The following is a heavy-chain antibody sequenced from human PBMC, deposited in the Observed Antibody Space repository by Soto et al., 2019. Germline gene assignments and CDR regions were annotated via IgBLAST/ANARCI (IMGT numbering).Heavy chain of an antibody. CDR2: ISGSGGST. D-gene: IGHD3-9*01. Sequence: GGSLRLSCAASGFTFSSYAMSWVRQAPGKGLEWVSAISGSGGSTYYADSVKGRFTISRDNSKNTLYLQMNSLRAEDTAVYYCAKEATYYDILTGYSGPSYYFDYWGQGTLVTVSS. CDR3: AKEATYYDILTGYSGPSYYFDY. CDR1: GFTFSSYA. J-gene: IGHJ4*02. V-gene: IGHV3-23*01.